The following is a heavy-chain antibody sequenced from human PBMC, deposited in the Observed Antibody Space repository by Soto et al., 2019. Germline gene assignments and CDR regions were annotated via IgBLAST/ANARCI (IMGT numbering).Heavy chain of an antibody. CDR2: ISGSGGST. J-gene: IGHJ4*02. CDR3: AKDLYYGSGSPSDY. V-gene: IGHV3-23*01. Sequence: GGSLRLSCAASGFTFSSYAMSWVRQAPGKGLEWVSAISGSGGSTYYADSVKGRFTISRDNSKNTLYLQMNSLRAEDTAVYYCAKDLYYGSGSPSDYWGQGTLVTVSS. CDR1: GFTFSSYA. D-gene: IGHD3-10*01.